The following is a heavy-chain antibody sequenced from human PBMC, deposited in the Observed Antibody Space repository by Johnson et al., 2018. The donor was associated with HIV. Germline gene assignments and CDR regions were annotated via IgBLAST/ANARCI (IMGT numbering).Heavy chain of an antibody. Sequence: VQLVESGGGLVKPGGSLRLSCAASGFTFTNAWLSWVRQAPGKGLEWVGRIKSKTDGGTTDYAAPVKGRFTISRDNSKNTLYLQMNSLKTEDTAVYYCTTEFSYYDSSGTGGDIWGQGTLVTVSS. V-gene: IGHV3-15*01. CDR3: TTEFSYYDSSGTGGDI. CDR2: IKSKTDGGTT. CDR1: GFTFTNAW. D-gene: IGHD3-22*01. J-gene: IGHJ3*02.